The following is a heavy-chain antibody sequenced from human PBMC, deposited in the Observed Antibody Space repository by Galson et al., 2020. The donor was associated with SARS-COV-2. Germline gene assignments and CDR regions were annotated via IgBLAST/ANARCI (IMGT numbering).Heavy chain of an antibody. V-gene: IGHV4-59*01. CDR2: IYYSGST. D-gene: IGHD3-22*01. J-gene: IGHJ4*02. Sequence: SETLSLTCAVYGGSFSGYYWSWIRQPPGKGLEWIGYIYYSGSTNYNPSLKSRVTISVDTSKNQFSLKLSSVTTADTAVYYCARESYDSSGYYLAYFDYWGQGTLVTVSS. CDR1: GGSFSGYY. CDR3: ARESYDSSGYYLAYFDY.